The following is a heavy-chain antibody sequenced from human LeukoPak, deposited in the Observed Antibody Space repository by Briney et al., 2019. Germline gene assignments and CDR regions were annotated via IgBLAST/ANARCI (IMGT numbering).Heavy chain of an antibody. D-gene: IGHD3-9*01. CDR3: ARGHVLRYFDWLLGDAFDI. J-gene: IGHJ3*02. Sequence: PSETLSLTCAVYGRSFSGYYWSWIRQPPGKGLEWIGEINHSGSTNYNPSLKSRVTISVDTSKNQFSLKLSSVTAADTAVYYCARGHVLRYFDWLLGDAFDIWGQGTMVTVSS. CDR2: INHSGST. CDR1: GRSFSGYY. V-gene: IGHV4-34*01.